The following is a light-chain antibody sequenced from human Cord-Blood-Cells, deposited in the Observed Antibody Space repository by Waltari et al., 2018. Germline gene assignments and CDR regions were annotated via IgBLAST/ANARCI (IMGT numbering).Light chain of an antibody. CDR2: DVS. Sequence: QSALTQPASVSGSPGQSITISCTGTSSDVGGSNYSSWYQQHPGQAPKLMIYDVSKRPSGVSNRFSGSKSGNTASLTISGLQAEDEADYYCSSYTSSSNVVFGGGTKLTVL. CDR1: SSDVGGSNY. V-gene: IGLV2-14*01. J-gene: IGLJ2*01. CDR3: SSYTSSSNVV.